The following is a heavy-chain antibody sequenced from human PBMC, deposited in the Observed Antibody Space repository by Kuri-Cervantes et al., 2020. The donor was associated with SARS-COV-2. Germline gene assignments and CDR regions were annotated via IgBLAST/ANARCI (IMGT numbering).Heavy chain of an antibody. V-gene: IGHV4-61*02. CDR3: ARDSPPDYYDSSGYDAFDI. D-gene: IGHD3-22*01. CDR2: IYTSGST. Sequence: LRLSCTVSGVSISSNSYYWSWIRQPAGKGLEWIGRIYTSGSTNYNPSLKSRVTMSVDTSKNQFSLKLSSVTAADTAVYYCARDSPPDYYDSSGYDAFDIWGQGTMVTVSS. J-gene: IGHJ3*02. CDR1: GVSISSNSYY.